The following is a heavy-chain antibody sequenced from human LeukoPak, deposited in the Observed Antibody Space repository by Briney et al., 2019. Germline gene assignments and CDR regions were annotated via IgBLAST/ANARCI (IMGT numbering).Heavy chain of an antibody. CDR3: AREYSGYGPSGWFDP. CDR2: IYYSGST. J-gene: IGHJ5*02. V-gene: IGHV4-39*07. CDR1: GGSISSSSYY. Sequence: PSETLSLTCTVSGGSISSSSYYWGWIRQPPGKGLEWIGSIYYSGSTYYNPSLKSRVTISVDTSKNQSSLKLSSVTAADTAVYYCAREYSGYGPSGWFDPWGQGTLVTVSS. D-gene: IGHD5-12*01.